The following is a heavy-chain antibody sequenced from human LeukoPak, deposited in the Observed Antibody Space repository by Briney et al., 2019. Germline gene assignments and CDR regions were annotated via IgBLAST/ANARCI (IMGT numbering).Heavy chain of an antibody. CDR3: AKGGGRPLKDAFDI. Sequence: PGGSLRLSCAASGFTFSSYGMHWVRQAPGKGLDWVAFIRYDGRNKYYADSVKGRFTISRDNSKNTLFLQMNSLRPDDGAKYYCAKGGGRPLKDAFDIWGQGTVVTVSS. J-gene: IGHJ3*02. CDR1: GFTFSSYG. CDR2: IRYDGRNK. D-gene: IGHD2-15*01. V-gene: IGHV3-30*02.